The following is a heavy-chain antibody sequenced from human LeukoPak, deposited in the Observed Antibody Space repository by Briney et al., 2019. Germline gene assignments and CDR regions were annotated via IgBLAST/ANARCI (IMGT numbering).Heavy chain of an antibody. Sequence: ASVKVSCKASGYTFTGYYMHWVRQAPGQGLEWMGWINPNSGGTNYAQKFQGRVTMTRDTSISTAYMELSRLRSDDTAVYYCARATNYYDSSGNIWGQGTLVTVSS. CDR3: ARATNYYDSSGNI. CDR1: GYTFTGYY. CDR2: INPNSGGT. J-gene: IGHJ4*02. D-gene: IGHD3-22*01. V-gene: IGHV1-2*02.